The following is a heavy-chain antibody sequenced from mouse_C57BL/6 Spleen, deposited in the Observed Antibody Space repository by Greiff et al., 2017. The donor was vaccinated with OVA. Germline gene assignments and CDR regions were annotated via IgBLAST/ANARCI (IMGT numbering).Heavy chain of an antibody. CDR2: IYPGDGDT. Sequence: QVQLKESGPELVKPGASVKISCKASGYAFSSSWMNWVKQRPGKGLEWIGRIYPGDGDTNYNGKFKGKATLTADKSSSTAYMQLSSLTSEDSAVYFCARNEDGYDEGAMDYWGQGTSVTVSS. D-gene: IGHD2-2*01. J-gene: IGHJ4*01. CDR3: ARNEDGYDEGAMDY. CDR1: GYAFSSSW. V-gene: IGHV1-82*01.